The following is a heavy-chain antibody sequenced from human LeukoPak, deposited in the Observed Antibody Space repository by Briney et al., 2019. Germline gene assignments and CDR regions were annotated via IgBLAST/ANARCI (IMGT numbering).Heavy chain of an antibody. CDR1: GFTFSSYA. CDR3: AKTYYYGSGSYYKFLGY. J-gene: IGHJ4*02. CDR2: MSGSGGST. D-gene: IGHD3-10*01. V-gene: IGHV3-23*01. Sequence: GSLRLSCAASGFTFSSYAMSWVRQAPGEGLEWVSSMSGSGGSTYYADSVKGRFTISRDNAKNSLYLQMNSLRAEDTAVYYCAKTYYYGSGSYYKFLGYWGQGTLVTVSS.